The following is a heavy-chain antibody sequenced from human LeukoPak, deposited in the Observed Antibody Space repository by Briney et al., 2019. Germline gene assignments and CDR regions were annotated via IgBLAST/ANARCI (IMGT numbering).Heavy chain of an antibody. CDR2: ISGSGGST. D-gene: IGHD3-10*01. CDR1: GFTFSSYA. J-gene: IGHJ4*02. CDR3: AKVSVRGFDY. Sequence: GGFLRLSCAASGFTFSSYAMSWVRQAPGKGLVWVSAISGSGGSTYYADSVKGRFTISRDNSKNTLYLQMNSLRAEDTAVYYCAKVSVRGFDYWGQGTLVTVSS. V-gene: IGHV3-23*01.